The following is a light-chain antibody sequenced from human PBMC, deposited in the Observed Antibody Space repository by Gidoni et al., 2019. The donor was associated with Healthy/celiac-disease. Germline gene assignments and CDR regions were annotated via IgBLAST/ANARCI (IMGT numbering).Light chain of an antibody. Sequence: EIVLTQSPGTLSLSPGERATLSCRASQSVSSSYLAWYQQKPGQAPRLLIYGAYSRATGIPDRFSGSGSGTDFTLTISRLEPEDFAVYYCQQYGSSPRITFXPXTKVDIK. CDR3: QQYGSSPRIT. V-gene: IGKV3-20*01. CDR1: QSVSSSY. CDR2: GAY. J-gene: IGKJ3*01.